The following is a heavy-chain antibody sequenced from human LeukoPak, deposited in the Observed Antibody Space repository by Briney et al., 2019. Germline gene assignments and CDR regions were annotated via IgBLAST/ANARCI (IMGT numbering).Heavy chain of an antibody. J-gene: IGHJ5*02. D-gene: IGHD3-10*01. Sequence: ASVKVSCKASGYTFTSSDINWVRQATGQGLEWMGWMNPNSGNTGYAQKFQGRVTITRNTSISTAYMELSSLRSEDTAVYYCARASGYYGSDWFDPWGQGTLVAVSS. CDR1: GYTFTSSD. CDR2: MNPNSGNT. CDR3: ARASGYYGSDWFDP. V-gene: IGHV1-8*03.